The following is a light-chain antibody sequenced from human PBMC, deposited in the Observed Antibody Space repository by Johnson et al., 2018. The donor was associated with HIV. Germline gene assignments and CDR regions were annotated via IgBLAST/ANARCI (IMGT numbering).Light chain of an antibody. Sequence: QSVLTQPPSVSAAPGQKVTISCSGSSSNIGNNYVSWYQQVPGTAPKLLIYDNNRRPSGIPDRFSGSKSGTSATMGITGLQTGDEADYYCGTWDSSLSAGVFGTGTMVTVL. CDR1: SSNIGNNY. CDR3: GTWDSSLSAGV. V-gene: IGLV1-51*01. CDR2: DNN. J-gene: IGLJ1*01.